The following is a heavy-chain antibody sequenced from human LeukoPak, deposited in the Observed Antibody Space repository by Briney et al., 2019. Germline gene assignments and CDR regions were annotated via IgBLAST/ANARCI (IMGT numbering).Heavy chain of an antibody. V-gene: IGHV1-24*01. Sequence: VASVKVSCKVSGSTLAESSIHWLRQAPGKGLEWMGGYDPEEGGIIYAQKFLDRVTMTEDTSTTTAYMEVSSLRSEDTAVYFCAGDRGITITKDFDYWGQGTLVTVSS. J-gene: IGHJ4*02. D-gene: IGHD1-1*01. CDR3: AGDRGITITKDFDY. CDR1: GSTLAESS. CDR2: YDPEEGGI.